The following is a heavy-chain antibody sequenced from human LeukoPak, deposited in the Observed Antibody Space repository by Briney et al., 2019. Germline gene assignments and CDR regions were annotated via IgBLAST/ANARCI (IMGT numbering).Heavy chain of an antibody. V-gene: IGHV3-30*03. CDR2: ISYDGSNK. Sequence: SLRLSCAASGFTFSSYGMHWVRQAPGKGLEWVAVISYDGSNKYYADSVKGRFAISRDNSKNTLYLQMNSLRAEGTAVYYCARVRFDWLSFDYWGQGTLVTVSS. CDR3: ARVRFDWLSFDY. CDR1: GFTFSSYG. J-gene: IGHJ4*02. D-gene: IGHD3-9*01.